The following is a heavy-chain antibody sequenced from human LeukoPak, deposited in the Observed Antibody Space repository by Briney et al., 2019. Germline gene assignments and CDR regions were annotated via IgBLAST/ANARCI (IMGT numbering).Heavy chain of an antibody. CDR2: ISSTSFYI. J-gene: IGHJ3*02. Sequence: GGSLRLSCAASAFTFSSYSMNWVRQAPGKGLEWVSSISSTSFYIYYADSVKGRFTISRDNAKNSLYLQMNSLRAEDTAVYYCAREGYCSSTSCYTLGDAFDIWGQGTMVTVSS. V-gene: IGHV3-21*04. D-gene: IGHD2-2*02. CDR3: AREGYCSSTSCYTLGDAFDI. CDR1: AFTFSSYS.